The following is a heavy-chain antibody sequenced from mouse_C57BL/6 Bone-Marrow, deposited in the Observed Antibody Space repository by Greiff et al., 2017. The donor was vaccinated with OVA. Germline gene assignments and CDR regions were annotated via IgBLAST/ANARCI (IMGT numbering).Heavy chain of an antibody. J-gene: IGHJ3*01. CDR3: ARRDYDGAWFAY. Sequence: EVKLMESGAELVRPGASVKLSCTASGFNIKDDYMHWVKQRPEQGLEWIGWIDPENGDTEYASKFQGKATITADASSNTAYMQLSSLTSEDSAVYYCARRDYDGAWFAYWGQGTLVTVSA. CDR1: GFNIKDDY. CDR2: IDPENGDT. D-gene: IGHD2-4*01. V-gene: IGHV14-4*01.